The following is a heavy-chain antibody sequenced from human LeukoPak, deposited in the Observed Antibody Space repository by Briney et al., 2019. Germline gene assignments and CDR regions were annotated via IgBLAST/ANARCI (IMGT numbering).Heavy chain of an antibody. J-gene: IGHJ6*03. D-gene: IGHD5-12*01. Sequence: SETLSLTCAVSGYSISSGYYWGWIRQPAGKGLEWIGRIYTSGSTNHNPSLKSRVTISVDTSKNQISLKLSSVTAADTAVYYCARDSGPGYYYMDVWGKGTTVTVSS. CDR2: IYTSGST. CDR3: ARDSGPGYYYMDV. CDR1: GYSISSGYY. V-gene: IGHV4-61*02.